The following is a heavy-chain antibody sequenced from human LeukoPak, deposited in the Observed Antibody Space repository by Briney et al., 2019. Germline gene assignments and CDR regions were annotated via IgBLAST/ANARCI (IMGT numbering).Heavy chain of an antibody. D-gene: IGHD2/OR15-2a*01. V-gene: IGHV4-59*01. CDR3: ARDRREIGSDAFDI. CDR2: IYYSGST. CDR1: GGSISSYY. J-gene: IGHJ3*02. Sequence: KPSENLSLTCTVSGGSISSYYWSWIRQPPWKGLEWIGYIYYSGSTNYNPSLKSRVTISVDTSKNQFSLKLSSVTAADTAVYYCARDRREIGSDAFDIWGQGTMVTVSS.